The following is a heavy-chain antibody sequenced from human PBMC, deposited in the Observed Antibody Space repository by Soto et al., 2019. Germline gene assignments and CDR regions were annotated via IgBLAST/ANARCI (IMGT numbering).Heavy chain of an antibody. CDR2: IYHSGST. CDR3: ARKNYEVQLVHPFDY. D-gene: IGHD1-1*01. V-gene: IGHV4-4*02. CDR1: GGSISSSNW. Sequence: SETLSLTCAVSGGSISSSNWWSWVRQPPGKGLEWIGEIYHSGSTNYNPSLKSRVTISVDKSKNQFSLKLSSVTAADTAVYYFARKNYEVQLVHPFDYWGQGTLVTVSS. J-gene: IGHJ4*02.